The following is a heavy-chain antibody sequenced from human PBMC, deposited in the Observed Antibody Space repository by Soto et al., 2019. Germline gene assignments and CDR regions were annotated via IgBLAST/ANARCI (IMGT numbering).Heavy chain of an antibody. D-gene: IGHD1-26*01. V-gene: IGHV1-46*01. Sequence: ASVKVSCKASGYSFSNYYVHWLPQAPGQGLEWMGVINPSGGSTSYPQKFQDRFTMTRDTSTSTLYMELSSLTSEDTAVYFCARVGDQSAFDYWGQGTPVTVSS. J-gene: IGHJ4*02. CDR1: GYSFSNYY. CDR2: INPSGGST. CDR3: ARVGDQSAFDY.